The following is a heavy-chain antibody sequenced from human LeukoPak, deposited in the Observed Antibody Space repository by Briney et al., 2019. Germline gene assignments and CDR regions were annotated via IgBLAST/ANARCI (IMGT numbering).Heavy chain of an antibody. CDR3: ARTHEKYSSSTLLFI. CDR2: IIPIFGTA. D-gene: IGHD6-6*01. Sequence: ASVKVSCKASGGTFSSYAISWVRQAPGQGLEWMGGIIPIFGTANYAQKFQGRVTITTDESTSTAYMELSSLRSEDTAVYYCARTHEKYSSSTLLFIWGQGTLVTVSS. CDR1: GGTFSSYA. V-gene: IGHV1-69*05. J-gene: IGHJ4*02.